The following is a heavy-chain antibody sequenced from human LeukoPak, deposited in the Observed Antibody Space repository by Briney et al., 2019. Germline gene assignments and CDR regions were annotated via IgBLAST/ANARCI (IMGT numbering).Heavy chain of an antibody. D-gene: IGHD3-10*01. V-gene: IGHV3-7*01. CDR2: IRQNGSDK. CDR1: GFTFSNYW. CDR3: AKDQDTMVRGDPGGVDY. J-gene: IGHJ4*02. Sequence: GGSLRLSCEASGFTFSNYWMDWVRQAPGKGLEWVANIRQNGSDKYYVDSVKGRFTISRDNAKNSLYLQMNSLRVEDTAVYYCAKDQDTMVRGDPGGVDYWGQGTLVTVSS.